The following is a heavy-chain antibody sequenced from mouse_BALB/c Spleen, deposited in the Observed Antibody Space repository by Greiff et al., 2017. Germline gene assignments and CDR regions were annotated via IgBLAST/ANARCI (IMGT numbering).Heavy chain of an antibody. J-gene: IGHJ3*01. CDR3: AIYGYDGAY. CDR2: ISNGGGST. V-gene: IGHV5-12-2*01. D-gene: IGHD2-2*01. Sequence: EVQLVESGGGLVQPGGSLKLSCAASGFTFSSYTMSWVRQTPEKRLEWVAYISNGGGSTYYPDTVKGRFTISRDNAKNTLYLQMSSLKSEDTAMYYCAIYGYDGAYGGQGTLVTVSA. CDR1: GFTFSSYT.